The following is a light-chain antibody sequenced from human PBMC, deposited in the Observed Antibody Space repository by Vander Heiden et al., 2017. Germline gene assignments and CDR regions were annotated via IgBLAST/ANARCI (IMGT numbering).Light chain of an antibody. V-gene: IGLV2-8*01. J-gene: IGLJ2*01. CDR1: SSDVGGY. CDR2: EVT. CDR3: SSYAGSNNLV. Sequence: QSALTQPPSASGSPGQSVTISCTGTSSDVGGYVSWYQQRPGKAPKLVIYEVTKRPSGVPDRFSGSKSGNTASLTVSGLQAEDEADYYCSSYAGSNNLVFGGGTKLTVL.